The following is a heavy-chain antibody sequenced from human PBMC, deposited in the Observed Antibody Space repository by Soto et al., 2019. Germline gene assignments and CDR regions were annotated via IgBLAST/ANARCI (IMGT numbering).Heavy chain of an antibody. CDR3: ARGGGTTLAPLP. Sequence: ASVKVSCKASGYTFTGYFMHWVRQAPGEGLEWMGWINPNSGATKYAPKFQGRVTMTRDTSNRTAYLELSRLTSDDTAIYFCARGGGTTLAPLPWGQGTPVTVSS. J-gene: IGHJ5*02. D-gene: IGHD3-16*01. CDR2: INPNSGAT. V-gene: IGHV1-2*02. CDR1: GYTFTGYF.